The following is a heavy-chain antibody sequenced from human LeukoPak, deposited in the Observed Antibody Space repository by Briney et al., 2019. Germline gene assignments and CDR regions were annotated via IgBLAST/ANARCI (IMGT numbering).Heavy chain of an antibody. Sequence: PGGSLRLSCAASGFSFSSYEMNWVCQAPGKGLEWVSYISSSGSAIHYADSVKGRFTISRDNAKNSLYLQMNTLRAEDTAVYHCVREGGVYNYYDTFDIWGQGTMVTVSS. V-gene: IGHV3-48*03. CDR1: GFSFSSYE. CDR3: VREGGVYNYYDTFDI. J-gene: IGHJ3*02. CDR2: ISSSGSAI. D-gene: IGHD3-22*01.